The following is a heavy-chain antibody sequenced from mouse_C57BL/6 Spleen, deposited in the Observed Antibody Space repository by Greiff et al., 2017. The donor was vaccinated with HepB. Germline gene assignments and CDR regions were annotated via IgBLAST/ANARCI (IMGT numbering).Heavy chain of an antibody. CDR2: INPNNGGT. Sequence: VQLQQSGPELVKPGASVKISCKASGYTFTDYYMNWVKQSHGKSLEWIGDINPNNGGTSYNQKFKGKATLTVDKSSSTAYMELRSLTSEDSAVYYCARRNYDYSFDYWGQGTTLTVSS. CDR1: GYTFTDYY. V-gene: IGHV1-26*01. D-gene: IGHD2-4*01. CDR3: ARRNYDYSFDY. J-gene: IGHJ2*01.